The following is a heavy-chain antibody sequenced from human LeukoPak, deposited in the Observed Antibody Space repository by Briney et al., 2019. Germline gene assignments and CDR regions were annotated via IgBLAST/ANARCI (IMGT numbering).Heavy chain of an antibody. Sequence: SDTLSLTCAVSGYSTTSSSWWGWIRQPPGKGLEWIGYIYHRGTTYYNPSLQSRVTMSVDTSKNQFSLKLSSVTAVDTAVYYCARKENVYYYFDYWGQGTLVTVSS. CDR3: ARKENVYYYFDY. CDR1: GYSTTSSSW. CDR2: IYHRGTT. V-gene: IGHV4-28*01. D-gene: IGHD3-10*01. J-gene: IGHJ4*02.